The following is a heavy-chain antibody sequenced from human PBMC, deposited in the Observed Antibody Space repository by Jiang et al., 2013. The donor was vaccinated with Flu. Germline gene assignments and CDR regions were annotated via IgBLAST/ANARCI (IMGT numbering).Heavy chain of an antibody. CDR1: GGSISSYY. CDR3: ARDFYDFWSGYYPGGWWFDP. D-gene: IGHD3-3*01. CDR2: IYTSGST. Sequence: GPGLVKPSETLSLTCTVSGGSISSYYWSWIRQPAGKGLEWIGRIYTSGSTNYNPSLKSRVTMSVDTSKNQFSLKLSSVTAADTAVYYCARDFYDFWSGYYPGGWWFDPWGQGTLVTVSS. J-gene: IGHJ5*02. V-gene: IGHV4-4*07.